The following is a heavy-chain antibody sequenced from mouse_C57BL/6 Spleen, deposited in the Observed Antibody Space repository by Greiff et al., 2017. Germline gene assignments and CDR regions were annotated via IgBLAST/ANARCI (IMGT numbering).Heavy chain of an antibody. CDR2: IYPGSGST. CDR1: GYTFTSYW. Sequence: QVQLQQPGAELVKPGASVKMSCKASGYTFTSYWITWVKQRPGQGLEWIGYIYPGSGSTNYNEKFKSKATLTVDTSSSTAYMQLSSLTSEDSAVYYCARGGNYATWFAYWGQGTLVTVSA. D-gene: IGHD2-1*01. V-gene: IGHV1-55*01. CDR3: ARGGNYATWFAY. J-gene: IGHJ3*01.